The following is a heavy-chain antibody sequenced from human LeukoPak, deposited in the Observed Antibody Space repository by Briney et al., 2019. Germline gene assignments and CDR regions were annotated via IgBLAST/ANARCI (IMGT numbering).Heavy chain of an antibody. CDR1: GFSFSTYG. CDR2: IAHDASII. V-gene: IGHV3-30*03. J-gene: IGHJ4*02. D-gene: IGHD2-2*01. Sequence: GGSLRLSCAASGFSFSTYGMHWVRQAPGKGLEWVADIAHDASIIYYSDSVKGRYTISRDNSKSTLYLQMNSLRDEDTAVYHCATDWGPWGSCPDSWGQGTLVTVSS. CDR3: ATDWGPWGSCPDS.